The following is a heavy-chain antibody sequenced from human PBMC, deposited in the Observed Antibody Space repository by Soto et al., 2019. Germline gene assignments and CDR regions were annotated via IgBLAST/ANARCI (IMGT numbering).Heavy chain of an antibody. V-gene: IGHV3-33*01. CDR3: ARDTARAMVRIYYGMDV. CDR2: IWYDGSNK. CDR1: GFTFSSYG. J-gene: IGHJ6*02. D-gene: IGHD3-10*01. Sequence: QVQLVESGGGVVQPGRSLRLSCAASGFTFSSYGMHWVRQAPGKGLEWVAVIWYDGSNKYYADSVKGRFTISRDNSKNTLNLQMTSLRAEDTAVYYCARDTARAMVRIYYGMDVWGQGTTVTVSS.